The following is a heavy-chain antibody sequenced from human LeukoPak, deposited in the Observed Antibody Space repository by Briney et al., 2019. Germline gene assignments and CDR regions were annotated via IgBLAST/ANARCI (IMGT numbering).Heavy chain of an antibody. D-gene: IGHD6-19*01. Sequence: GGSLRLSCAASGFTFSSYSMNWVRQAPGKGLEWVSYISSSSSTIYYADSVKGRFTISRDNAKNSLYLQMNSLRAEDTAVYYCAREQWLTDYWGQGTLVTVSS. CDR1: GFTFSSYS. CDR3: AREQWLTDY. CDR2: ISSSSSTI. V-gene: IGHV3-48*01. J-gene: IGHJ4*02.